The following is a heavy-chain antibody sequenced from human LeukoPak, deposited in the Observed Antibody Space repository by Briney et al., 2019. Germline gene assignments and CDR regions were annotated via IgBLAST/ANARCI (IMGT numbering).Heavy chain of an antibody. J-gene: IGHJ6*02. CDR2: INHSGST. Sequence: SETLSLTCAVYGGSFSGYYWSWIRQPPGKGLEWIGEINHSGSTNYNPSLKSRVTISVDTSKNQFSLKLSSVTAADTAVYYCARDKPYPPTPPPYYYYGMDVWGQGTTVTVSS. CDR1: GGSFSGYY. CDR3: ARDKPYPPTPPPYYYYGMDV. D-gene: IGHD2-15*01. V-gene: IGHV4-34*01.